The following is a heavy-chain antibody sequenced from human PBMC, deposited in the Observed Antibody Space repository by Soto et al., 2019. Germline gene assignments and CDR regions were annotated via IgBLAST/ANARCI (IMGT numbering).Heavy chain of an antibody. CDR3: TREAAAGTMGFDY. CDR2: IRSKAYGGTT. CDR1: GFTFGDYA. Sequence: SLRLSCTASGFTFGDYAMSWFRQAPGKGLEWVGFIRSKAYGGTTEYAASVKGRFTISRDDSKGIAYLQMNSLKTEDTAVYYCTREAAAGTMGFDYWGQGTLVT. V-gene: IGHV3-49*03. J-gene: IGHJ4*02. D-gene: IGHD6-13*01.